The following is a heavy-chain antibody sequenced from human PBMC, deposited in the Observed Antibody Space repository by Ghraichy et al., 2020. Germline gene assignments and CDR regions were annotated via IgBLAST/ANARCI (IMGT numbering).Heavy chain of an antibody. CDR3: ARWYSASDY. J-gene: IGHJ4*02. D-gene: IGHD1-26*01. CDR2: IKPDGTEK. Sequence: LSLTCAASGFTFSNYWMSWVRQAPGKGLEWVANIKPDGTEKYYVDSMKGRFSVSRDNAKNSLYLQMNSLRAEDTAVYYCARWYSASDYWGQGTLVTVSS. V-gene: IGHV3-7*01. CDR1: GFTFSNYW.